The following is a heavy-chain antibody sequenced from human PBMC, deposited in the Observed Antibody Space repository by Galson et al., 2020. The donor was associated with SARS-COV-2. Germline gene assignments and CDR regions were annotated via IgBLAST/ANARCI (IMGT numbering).Heavy chain of an antibody. J-gene: IGHJ4*02. CDR2: TYYRSKWYN. V-gene: IGHV6-1*01. Sequence: SQTLSLTCAISGDSVSSNSAAWNWTRQSPSRGLEWLGRTYYRSKWYNDYAVSVKSRITINPDTSKNQFSLQLNSVTPEDTAVYYCARESTWYYDFWSGPSDGLDYWGQGTLVTVSS. CDR1: GDSVSSNSAA. D-gene: IGHD3-3*01. CDR3: ARESTWYYDFWSGPSDGLDY.